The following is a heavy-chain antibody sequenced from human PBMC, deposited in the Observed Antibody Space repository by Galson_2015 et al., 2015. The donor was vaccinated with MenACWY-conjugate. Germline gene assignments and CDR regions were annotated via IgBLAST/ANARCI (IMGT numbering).Heavy chain of an antibody. J-gene: IGHJ4*02. CDR1: GFIFSSYA. Sequence: SLRLSCAASGFIFSSYAMHWVRQAPGKGLEWVSYISSSTGTIYYVDSVKGRFTISRDNAENSLYLQMNSLRAEDTAVYYCARDRGVSGSYYVIDYWGQGTLVTVSS. V-gene: IGHV3-48*04. D-gene: IGHD3-10*01. CDR2: ISSSTGTI. CDR3: ARDRGVSGSYYVIDY.